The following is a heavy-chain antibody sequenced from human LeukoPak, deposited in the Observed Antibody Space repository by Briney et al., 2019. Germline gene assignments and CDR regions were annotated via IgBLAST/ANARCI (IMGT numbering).Heavy chain of an antibody. CDR3: ARDERDYDILTGYEAHYMDV. Sequence: GGSLRLSCAASGFTFNSYSMNWVRQAPGRGLEWVSYISSSSSTIYYADSVKGRFTISRDNAKNSLYLQMNSLRAEDTAVYYCARDERDYDILTGYEAHYMDVWGKGTTVTVSS. D-gene: IGHD3-9*01. V-gene: IGHV3-48*01. CDR2: ISSSSSTI. CDR1: GFTFNSYS. J-gene: IGHJ6*03.